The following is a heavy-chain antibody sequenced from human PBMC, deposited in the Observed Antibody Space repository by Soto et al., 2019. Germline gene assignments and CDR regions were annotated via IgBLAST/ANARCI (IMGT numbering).Heavy chain of an antibody. V-gene: IGHV4-59*01. Sequence: PSETLSLTCTVSGGSISSNYWSWIRQPPGKGLEWIGYIYYSGSTKYNPSLKSRVTISVDTSKNQFSLRLSSVTAADTAVYYCVRWFKYGDYPYYYYYMDVWGKGTTVTVSS. CDR3: VRWFKYGDYPYYYYYMDV. J-gene: IGHJ6*03. CDR2: IYYSGST. D-gene: IGHD4-17*01. CDR1: GGSISSNY.